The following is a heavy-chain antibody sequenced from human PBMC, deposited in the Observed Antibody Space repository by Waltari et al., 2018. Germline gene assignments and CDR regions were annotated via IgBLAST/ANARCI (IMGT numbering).Heavy chain of an antibody. J-gene: IGHJ3*02. CDR1: GYTFTDYY. V-gene: IGHV1-69-2*01. Sequence: EVQLVQSGAEVKKPGATVKISCKASGYTFTDYYMHWVQQAPGKGLEWMGRVDPEDGETIYAEKFQGRVTMTTDTSTSTAYMELRSLRSDDTAVYYCARGVPGDAFDIWGQGTMVTVSS. CDR2: VDPEDGET. CDR3: ARGVPGDAFDI.